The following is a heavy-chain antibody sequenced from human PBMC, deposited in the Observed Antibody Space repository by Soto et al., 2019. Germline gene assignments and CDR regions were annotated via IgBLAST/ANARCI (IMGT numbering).Heavy chain of an antibody. V-gene: IGHV4-38-2*01. D-gene: IGHD5-18*01. J-gene: IGHJ4*02. CDR3: ARDTGYFDY. CDR1: GCTISSSHY. CDR2: IHHSGST. Sequence: WETLSPTCAVSGCTISSSHYWGWIRQPPGKGLEWSGSIHHSGSTSYNPSLKSRVTISVDTSKNQLSLKLSSVTAADTAVYYCARDTGYFDYWGQGTLVTVSS.